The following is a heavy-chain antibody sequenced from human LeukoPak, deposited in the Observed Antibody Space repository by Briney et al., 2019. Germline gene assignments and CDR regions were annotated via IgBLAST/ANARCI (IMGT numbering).Heavy chain of an antibody. CDR2: INPSGGST. V-gene: IGHV1-46*01. Sequence: GASVKVSCKASGYTFTNYYMHWVRQAPGQGLEWMGIINPSGGSTRYAQNFQGRVTMTRDTSISTAYMELSRLRSDDTAVYYCARLGKQWLARTNWFDPWGQGTLVTVSS. CDR3: ARLGKQWLARTNWFDP. D-gene: IGHD6-19*01. J-gene: IGHJ5*02. CDR1: GYTFTNYY.